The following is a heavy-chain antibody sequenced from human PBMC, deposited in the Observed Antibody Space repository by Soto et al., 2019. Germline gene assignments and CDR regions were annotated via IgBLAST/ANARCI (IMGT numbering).Heavy chain of an antibody. CDR3: ARERYQVISDGMDV. V-gene: IGHV1-2*02. CDR2: INPETGGT. Sequence: VASVKVSCKASGYTFTGYYVHWAREAPGQGLEWMGWINPETGGTSYAQKFQGRVTLSRDTSINTAYLEVSRLRFDDAAVYFCARERYQVISDGMDVWGQGTTVTVSS. CDR1: GYTFTGYY. J-gene: IGHJ6*02. D-gene: IGHD2-2*01.